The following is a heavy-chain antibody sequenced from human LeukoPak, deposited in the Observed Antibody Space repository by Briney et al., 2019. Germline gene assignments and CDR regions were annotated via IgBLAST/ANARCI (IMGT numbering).Heavy chain of an antibody. V-gene: IGHV4-59*01. CDR2: IFHTGST. CDR1: GDSFSSFH. J-gene: IGHJ2*01. CDR3: AKVPGRYLDFLWYFDL. D-gene: IGHD3-9*01. Sequence: SETLSLTCSVSGDSFSSFHWHWIRQPPGKGLEWIGYIFHTGSTNYNPSLEGRVTMSVDTSKNQFSLHLTSVTAADTAVYYCAKVPGRYLDFLWYFDLWGRGTLVTVSS.